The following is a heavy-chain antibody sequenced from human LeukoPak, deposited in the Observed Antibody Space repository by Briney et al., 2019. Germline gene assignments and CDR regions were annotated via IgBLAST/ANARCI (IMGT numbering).Heavy chain of an antibody. Sequence: GRSLRLSCAAAGFTFSNYGMHWVRQAPGKGLEWVAVIWYGGSNKYYADSVKGRFTISRDNSKNTLYLQMNSLRVEDTAVYYCARVFRPSLTVFIIRGAFDIWGQGTMVTVSS. V-gene: IGHV3-33*08. J-gene: IGHJ3*02. D-gene: IGHD3-3*01. CDR2: IWYGGSNK. CDR3: ARVFRPSLTVFIIRGAFDI. CDR1: GFTFSNYG.